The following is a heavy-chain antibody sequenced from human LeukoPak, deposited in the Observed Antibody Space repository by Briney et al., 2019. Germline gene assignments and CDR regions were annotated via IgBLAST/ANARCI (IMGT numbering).Heavy chain of an antibody. J-gene: IGHJ4*02. V-gene: IGHV1-2*02. CDR1: GYTFAGYY. CDR2: INPNSGGT. D-gene: IGHD3-22*01. Sequence: GASVKVSCKASGYTFAGYYMHWVRQAPGQGLEWMGWINPNSGGTNYAQKFQGRVTMTRDTSISTAYMELSRLRSEDTAVYYCARDPYQSSGFIDYWGQGTLVTVSS. CDR3: ARDPYQSSGFIDY.